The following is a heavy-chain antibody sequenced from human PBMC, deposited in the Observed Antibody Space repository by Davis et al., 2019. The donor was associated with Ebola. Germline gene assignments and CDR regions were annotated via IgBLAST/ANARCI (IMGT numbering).Heavy chain of an antibody. Sequence: GESLKIPCAASGFVFRNYVMSWVRQAPGKGLEWVSTLGTSADTYYADSVKGRFTISRDNSKNTVYLQMNNLRAEDTAVYYCARELSAFSGYYVWGQGTLVTVSS. V-gene: IGHV3-23*01. CDR3: ARELSAFSGYYV. CDR1: GFVFRNYV. D-gene: IGHD3-22*01. CDR2: LGTSADT. J-gene: IGHJ4*02.